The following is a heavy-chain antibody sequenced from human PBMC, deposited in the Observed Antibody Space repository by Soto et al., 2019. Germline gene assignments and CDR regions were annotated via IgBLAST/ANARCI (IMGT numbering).Heavy chain of an antibody. CDR3: AKGGASLEDYDFWSGYKNYYYYGMDV. D-gene: IGHD3-3*01. CDR2: ISYDGSNK. Sequence: GGSLRLSCAASGFTFSSYGMHWVRQAPGKGLEWVAVISYDGSNKYYADSVKGRFTISRDNSKNTLYLQMNSLRAEDTAVYYFAKGGASLEDYDFWSGYKNYYYYGMDVWGQGTTVTVSS. J-gene: IGHJ6*02. V-gene: IGHV3-30*18. CDR1: GFTFSSYG.